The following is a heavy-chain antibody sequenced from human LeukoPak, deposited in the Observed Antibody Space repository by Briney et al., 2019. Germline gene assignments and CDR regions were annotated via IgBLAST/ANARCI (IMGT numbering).Heavy chain of an antibody. CDR2: ISGSGGST. Sequence: PGGSLRLSCAASGFTFSSYAMSWVRQAPGKGLEWVSAISGSGGSTYYADSVKGRFTIPRDNSKNTLYLQMNSLRAEDTAVYYCAKARCSGGSCRAIDYWGQGTLVTVSS. J-gene: IGHJ4*02. CDR1: GFTFSSYA. V-gene: IGHV3-23*01. D-gene: IGHD2-15*01. CDR3: AKARCSGGSCRAIDY.